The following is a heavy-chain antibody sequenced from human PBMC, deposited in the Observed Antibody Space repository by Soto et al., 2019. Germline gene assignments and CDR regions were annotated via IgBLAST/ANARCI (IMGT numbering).Heavy chain of an antibody. V-gene: IGHV3-74*01. Sequence: GSLRLSCAASGFTFSNSWMHWVRQVSGKGLEWVSRINADGTSTSYADSVKGRFTISRDNAKNTLYLHVNGLRAEDTAVYYCVKVLARGVGVPRFYFDSWGQGALVTVSS. D-gene: IGHD2-2*01. J-gene: IGHJ4*02. CDR1: GFTFSNSW. CDR2: INADGTST. CDR3: VKVLARGVGVPRFYFDS.